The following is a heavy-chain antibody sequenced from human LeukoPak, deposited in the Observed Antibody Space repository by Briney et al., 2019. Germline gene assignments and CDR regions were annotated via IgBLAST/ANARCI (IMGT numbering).Heavy chain of an antibody. CDR2: IIPIFGTA. V-gene: IGHV1-69*13. J-gene: IGHJ4*02. CDR3: ARAYCSSTSCYPVDY. CDR1: GGTFSSYA. Sequence: SVKVSCKASGGTFSSYAISWGRQAPGQGLEWMGGIIPIFGTANYAQKFQGRVTITADESTSTAYMELSSLRSEDTAVYYCARAYCSSTSCYPVDYWGQGTLVTVSS. D-gene: IGHD2-2*01.